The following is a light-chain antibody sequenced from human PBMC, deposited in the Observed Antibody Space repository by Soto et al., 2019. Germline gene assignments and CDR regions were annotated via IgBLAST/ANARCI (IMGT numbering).Light chain of an antibody. V-gene: IGKV1-5*01. CDR3: QQYNDYST. CDR2: DAS. J-gene: IGKJ2*01. CDR1: QSISSW. Sequence: DTQMTQSPSTLSASVGDRVTITCRASQSISSWLAWYQQKPGKAPKLLIYDASSLESGVPSRFSGSGSATEFTLTISSLQPDDSATYYCQQYNDYSTFGQGTKLEIK.